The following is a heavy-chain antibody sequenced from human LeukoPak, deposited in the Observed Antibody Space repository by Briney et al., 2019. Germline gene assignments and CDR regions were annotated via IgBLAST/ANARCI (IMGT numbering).Heavy chain of an antibody. CDR1: GGSISSYY. D-gene: IGHD3-10*01. V-gene: IGHV4-59*01. CDR2: IYYSGST. Sequence: SETLSPTCTVSGGSISSYYWSWIRQPAGKGLEWIGYIYYSGSTNYNPSLKSRVTISVDTSKNQFSLKLSSVTAADTAVYYCARDLNGSGSYPFDYWGQGTLVTVSS. CDR3: ARDLNGSGSYPFDY. J-gene: IGHJ4*02.